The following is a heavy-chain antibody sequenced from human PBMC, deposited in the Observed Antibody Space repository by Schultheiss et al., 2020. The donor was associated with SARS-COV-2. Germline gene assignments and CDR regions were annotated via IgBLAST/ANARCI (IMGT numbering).Heavy chain of an antibody. CDR1: GFTFSSYA. CDR2: ISGNSDNT. V-gene: IGHV3-23*01. Sequence: GGSLRLSCAASGFTFSSYAMSWVRQAPGKGLEWVSSISGNSDNTYHADSVKGRFTISRDNSKNTLYLQMSSLRAEDTAVYYCAKAFTVTWPHRFDYWGQGTLVTVSS. CDR3: AKAFTVTWPHRFDY. D-gene: IGHD4-11*01. J-gene: IGHJ4*02.